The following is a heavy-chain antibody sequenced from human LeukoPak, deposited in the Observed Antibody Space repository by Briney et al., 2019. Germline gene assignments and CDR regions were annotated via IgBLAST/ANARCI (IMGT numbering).Heavy chain of an antibody. CDR1: GGSFSGYY. J-gene: IGHJ6*04. Sequence: EPSETLSLTCAVYGGSFSGYYWSWIRQPPGKGLEWIGEINHSGSTNYNPSLKSRVTISVDTSKNQFSLKLSSVTAADTAVYYCARDLRYYGSGIMDVWGKGTTVTVSS. CDR3: ARDLRYYGSGIMDV. V-gene: IGHV4-34*01. CDR2: INHSGST. D-gene: IGHD3-10*01.